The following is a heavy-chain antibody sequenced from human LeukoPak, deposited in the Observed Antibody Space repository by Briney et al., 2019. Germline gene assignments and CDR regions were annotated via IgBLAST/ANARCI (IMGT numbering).Heavy chain of an antibody. J-gene: IGHJ4*02. CDR2: IWYDGSNK. CDR3: ARDRVPYDSSGSSSY. V-gene: IGHV3-33*08. CDR1: GSTFSSYA. D-gene: IGHD3-22*01. Sequence: GGSLRLSCAASGSTFSSYAMSWVRQAPGKGLEWVAVIWYDGSNKYYADSVKGRFTISRDNSKNTLYLQMNSLRVEDTAVYYCARDRVPYDSSGSSSYWGQGTLVTVSS.